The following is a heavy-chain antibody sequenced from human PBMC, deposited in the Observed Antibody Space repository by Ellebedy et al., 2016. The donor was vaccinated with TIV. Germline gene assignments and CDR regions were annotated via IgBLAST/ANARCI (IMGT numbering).Heavy chain of an antibody. CDR1: GFTFSSYA. D-gene: IGHD2-2*03. J-gene: IGHJ4*02. Sequence: GESLKISXAASGFTFSSYAMQWVRQAPGKGLEWVAVISFDGNNKYYADSVKGRFTISRDNTKNTLYLQMNSLRAEDTGVYYCARRSSGYCVGVKCTTDFDYWGQGSLVTVSS. CDR2: ISFDGNNK. CDR3: ARRSSGYCVGVKCTTDFDY. V-gene: IGHV3-30*03.